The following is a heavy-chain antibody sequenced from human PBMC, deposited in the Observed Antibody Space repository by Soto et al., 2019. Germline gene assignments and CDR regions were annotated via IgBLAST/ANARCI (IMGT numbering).Heavy chain of an antibody. CDR1: GFTFSSYG. V-gene: IGHV3-30*18. J-gene: IGHJ5*02. CDR3: AKESYYDFWSGPETYNWFDP. CDR2: ISYDGSNK. Sequence: QVQLVESGGGVVQPGRSPRLSCAASGFTFSSYGMHWVRQAPGKGLEWVAVISYDGSNKYYADSVKGRFTISRDNSKNTLYLQMNSLRAEDTAVYYCAKESYYDFWSGPETYNWFDPWGQGTLVTVSS. D-gene: IGHD3-3*01.